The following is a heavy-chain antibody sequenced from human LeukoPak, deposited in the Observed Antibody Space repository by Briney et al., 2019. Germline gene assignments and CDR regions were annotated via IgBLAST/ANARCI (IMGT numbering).Heavy chain of an antibody. V-gene: IGHV3-48*04. Sequence: GGSLRLSCAASGFTFSSYSMNWVRQAPGKGLEWVSYISSSGSTIYYADSVKGRFTISRDNAKNSLYLQMNSLRAEDTAVYYCARAYDSSGLSYWYFGLWGRGTLVTVSS. CDR3: ARAYDSSGLSYWYFGL. CDR2: ISSSGSTI. J-gene: IGHJ2*01. CDR1: GFTFSSYS. D-gene: IGHD3-22*01.